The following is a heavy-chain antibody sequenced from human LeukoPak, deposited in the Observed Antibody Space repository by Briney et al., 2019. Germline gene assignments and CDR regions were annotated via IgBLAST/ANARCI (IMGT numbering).Heavy chain of an antibody. CDR2: ISYDGSNK. CDR3: AFHSGSYSYYYYYYGMDV. V-gene: IGHV3-30*03. J-gene: IGHJ6*02. D-gene: IGHD1-26*01. CDR1: GFTFSSYA. Sequence: GFLRLSCAASGFTFSSYAMSWVRQAPGKGLEWVAVISYDGSNKYYADSVKGRFTISRDNSKNTLYLQMNSLRAEDTAVYYCAFHSGSYSYYYYYYGMDVWGQGTTVTVSS.